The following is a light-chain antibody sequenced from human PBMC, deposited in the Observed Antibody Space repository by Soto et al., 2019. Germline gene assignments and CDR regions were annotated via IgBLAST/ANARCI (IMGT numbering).Light chain of an antibody. CDR1: SSDVGGYNY. CDR3: SSYAGSNTVV. CDR2: EVT. V-gene: IGLV2-8*01. Sequence: SSASGSPGQSVSISCTGTSSDVGGYNYVSWYQQHPGKAPKLIIYEVTKRPSGVPDRFSGSKSGNTASLTVSGLQAEDEADYYCSSYAGSNTVVFGGGTKLTVL. J-gene: IGLJ2*01.